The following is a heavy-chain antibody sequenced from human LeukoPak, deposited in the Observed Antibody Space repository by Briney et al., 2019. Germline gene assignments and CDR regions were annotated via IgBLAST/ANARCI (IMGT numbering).Heavy chain of an antibody. J-gene: IGHJ4*02. Sequence: GGSLTLLCAASGFTDSSYSMNRVRQAPGKGLEWVSYISSSSSTIYYADSVKGRFTISRVNAKNSLYLQMNSLRDEDTAVYYCASAGSGLYWGQAAQVGVSS. CDR1: GFTDSSYS. V-gene: IGHV3-48*02. D-gene: IGHD3-10*01. CDR3: ASAGSGLY. CDR2: ISSSSSTI.